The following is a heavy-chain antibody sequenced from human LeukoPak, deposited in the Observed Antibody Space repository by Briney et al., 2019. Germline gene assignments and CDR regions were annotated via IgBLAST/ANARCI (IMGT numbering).Heavy chain of an antibody. J-gene: IGHJ3*02. Sequence: ASVKVSCKASGYSFTGHYMHWVRQAPGQGLEWMGWIKPNSGGTNSAQKFQGRVTMTRDTSISTAHIELSRLRSDDTAVYYLARERGAITIVRGGSDIWGQGTMVTVSS. CDR3: ARERGAITIVRGGSDI. V-gene: IGHV1-2*02. CDR2: IKPNSGGT. D-gene: IGHD3-10*01. CDR1: GYSFTGHY.